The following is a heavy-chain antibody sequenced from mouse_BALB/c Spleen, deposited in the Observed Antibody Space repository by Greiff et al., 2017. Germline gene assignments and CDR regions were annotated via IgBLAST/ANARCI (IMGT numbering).Heavy chain of an antibody. D-gene: IGHD4-1*01. CDR1: GFTFSSYT. CDR2: ISNGGGST. Sequence: EVKLMESGGGLVQPGGSLKLSCAASGFTFSSYTMSWVRQTPEKRLEWVAYISNGGGSTYYPDTVKGRFTISRDNAKNTLYLQMSSLKSEDTAMYYCARQGTGYFDYWGQGTTLTVSS. V-gene: IGHV5-12-2*01. J-gene: IGHJ2*01. CDR3: ARQGTGYFDY.